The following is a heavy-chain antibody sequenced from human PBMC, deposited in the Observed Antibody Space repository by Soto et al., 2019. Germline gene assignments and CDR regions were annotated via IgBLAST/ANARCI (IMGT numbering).Heavy chain of an antibody. V-gene: IGHV4-39*01. Sequence: QLQLQESGPGLVKPSETLSLTCTVSGGSISSSSSSWGWIRQPPGKGLEWRGVISYSGSTYYSPSIKRRVTLSVDASKNLFSLKLSSVTAADTAVYYCARTYVTDVVVVPASKDYMDVWGKGTTVTVSS. J-gene: IGHJ6*03. CDR3: ARTYVTDVVVVPASKDYMDV. CDR1: GGSISSSSSS. CDR2: ISYSGST. D-gene: IGHD2-2*01.